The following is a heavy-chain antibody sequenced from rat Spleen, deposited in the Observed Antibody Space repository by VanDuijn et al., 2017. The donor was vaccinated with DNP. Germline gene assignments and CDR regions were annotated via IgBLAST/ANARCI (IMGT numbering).Heavy chain of an antibody. Sequence: QVQLKESGPGLVQPSQTLSLTCTVSGFSLDSNSVSWVRQPPGKGLEWMGVIWDDGSTAYNSALKSRLSISRDTSKSQVFLRMNSLQTEDTAIYFCTREREPNNNPFYFDCWGQGVMVTVTS. CDR2: IWDDGST. V-gene: IGHV2-1*01. CDR1: GFSLDSNS. CDR3: TREREPNNNPFYFDC. D-gene: IGHD1-10*01. J-gene: IGHJ2*01.